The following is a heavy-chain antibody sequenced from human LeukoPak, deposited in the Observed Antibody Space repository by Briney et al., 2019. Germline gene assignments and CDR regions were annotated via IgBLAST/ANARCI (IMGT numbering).Heavy chain of an antibody. Sequence: SETLSLTRTVSGGTISSYYGSWIRQSPRQGLEFFGHIYNFGSTNYYPSFKSRVTISVDTSKIQFSLKLSSVTAADTAVSYCARAIVVVVTAPPYWYFDLWGRGTLVTVSS. CDR2: IYNFGST. V-gene: IGHV4-4*08. J-gene: IGHJ2*01. CDR3: ARAIVVVVTAPPYWYFDL. CDR1: GGTISSYY. D-gene: IGHD2-21*02.